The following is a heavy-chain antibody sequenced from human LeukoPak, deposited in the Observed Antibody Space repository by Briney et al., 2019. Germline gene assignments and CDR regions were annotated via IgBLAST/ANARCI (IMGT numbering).Heavy chain of an antibody. CDR2: IIPILGIA. CDR3: ARDKAYCGGDCYSDFDY. D-gene: IGHD2-21*02. CDR1: GGTFSSYA. Sequence: GASVKASCKASGGTFSSYAISWVRQAPGQGLEWMGRIIPILGIASYAQKFQGRVTITADKSTSTAYMELSSLRSEDTAVYYCARDKAYCGGDCYSDFDYWGQGTLVTVSS. V-gene: IGHV1-69*04. J-gene: IGHJ4*02.